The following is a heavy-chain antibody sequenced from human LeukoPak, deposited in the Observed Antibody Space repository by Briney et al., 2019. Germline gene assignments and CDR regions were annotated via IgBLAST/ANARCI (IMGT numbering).Heavy chain of an antibody. Sequence: PGGSLRLSCTASGFNFGIYGMHWVRQAPGKGLEWVAVMWDDGTNEYYVESVKGRFTISRDNAKNTLYLQMNSLRAEDTAVYYCARDKPHFDYYGSGSYYPHNWFDPWGQGTLVTVSS. CDR2: MWDDGTNE. V-gene: IGHV3-33*01. CDR1: GFNFGIYG. J-gene: IGHJ5*02. CDR3: ARDKPHFDYYGSGSYYPHNWFDP. D-gene: IGHD3-10*01.